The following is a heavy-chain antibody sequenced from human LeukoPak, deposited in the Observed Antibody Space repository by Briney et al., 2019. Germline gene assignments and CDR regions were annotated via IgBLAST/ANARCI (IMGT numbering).Heavy chain of an antibody. Sequence: GGSLRLSCAASGFTFSTYWMHWVRQAPGKGLVWVSRINSDGSSTSYADSVKGRFTISRDNAKNTLYLQMNSLRAEDTAVYYCARAVRWELLYYYYYMDVWGKGTTVTVSS. CDR1: GFTFSTYW. V-gene: IGHV3-74*01. J-gene: IGHJ6*03. D-gene: IGHD1-26*01. CDR2: INSDGSST. CDR3: ARAVRWELLYYYYYMDV.